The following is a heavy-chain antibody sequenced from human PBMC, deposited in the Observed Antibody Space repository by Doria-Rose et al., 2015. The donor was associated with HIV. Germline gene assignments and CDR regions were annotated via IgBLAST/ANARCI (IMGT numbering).Heavy chain of an antibody. CDR2: IFSDDER. Sequence: QITLKESGPVLVKPTETLTLTCIVSGVSLSSPGMGVSWICQPPGKALEWLANIFSDDERSYKTSLKSRLTISRGTSKSQVVLTMTDMDPVDTATYYCARIRSSRWYHKYYFDFWGQGTLVIVSA. D-gene: IGHD6-13*01. CDR3: ARIRSSRWYHKYYFDF. CDR1: GVSLSSPGMG. V-gene: IGHV2-26*01. J-gene: IGHJ4*02.